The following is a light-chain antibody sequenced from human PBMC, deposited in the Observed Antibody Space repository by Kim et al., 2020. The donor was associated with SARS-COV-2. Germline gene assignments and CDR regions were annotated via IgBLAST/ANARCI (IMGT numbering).Light chain of an antibody. V-gene: IGLV2-14*03. CDR2: DVT. CDR1: SNDVGGYNS. Sequence: GQSITISCTGTSNDVGGYNSVSWYQQHPGKAPKLIIYDVTNRPSGVSDRFTGSKSGNTASLTISGLQTEDEADYYCHSYTSSTTLALGPGTRSPS. J-gene: IGLJ1*01. CDR3: HSYTSSTTLA.